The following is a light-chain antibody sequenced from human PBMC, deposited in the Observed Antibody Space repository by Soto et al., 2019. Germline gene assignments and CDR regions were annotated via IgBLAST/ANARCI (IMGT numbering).Light chain of an antibody. CDR2: GAS. J-gene: IGKJ3*01. CDR1: ETVATN. CDR3: QQYNNWPFT. Sequence: EIVMTQSPATLSVSPGARATLSCWASETVATNLAWYQQKPGQAPRLLISGASTRAAGIPARFSGSGSGTEFTLTASSLQPEDFAVYYCQQYNNWPFTFGPGTKVDIK. V-gene: IGKV3-15*01.